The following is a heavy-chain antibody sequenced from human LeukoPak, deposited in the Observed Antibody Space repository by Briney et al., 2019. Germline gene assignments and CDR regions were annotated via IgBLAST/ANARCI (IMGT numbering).Heavy chain of an antibody. J-gene: IGHJ3*02. CDR3: ASLFVAAADLDAFDI. CDR1: GYTFTGYY. CDR2: INPNSGGT. Sequence: ASVKVSCKASGYTFTGYYMHWVRQAPGQGLEWMRWINPNSGGTNYAQKFQGRVTMTRDTSISTAYMELSRLRSDDTAVYYCASLFVAAADLDAFDIWGQGTMVTVSS. V-gene: IGHV1-2*02. D-gene: IGHD6-13*01.